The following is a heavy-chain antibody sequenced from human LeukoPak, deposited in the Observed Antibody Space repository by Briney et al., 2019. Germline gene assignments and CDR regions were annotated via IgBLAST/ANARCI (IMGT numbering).Heavy chain of an antibody. CDR3: ARAVVVGATVEYYFDY. Sequence: SVKVSCKASGSTFSSYAISWVRQAPGQGLEWMGGIIPIFGTANYAQKFQGRVTITTDESTSTAYMELSSLRSEDTAVYYCARAVVVGATVEYYFDYWGQGTLVTVSS. D-gene: IGHD1-26*01. V-gene: IGHV1-69*05. CDR1: GSTFSSYA. CDR2: IIPIFGTA. J-gene: IGHJ4*02.